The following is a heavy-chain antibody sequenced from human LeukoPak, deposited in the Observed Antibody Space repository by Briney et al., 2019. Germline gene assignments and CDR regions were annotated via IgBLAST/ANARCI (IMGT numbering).Heavy chain of an antibody. J-gene: IGHJ3*02. CDR2: ISYSGNT. Sequence: SETLSLTCTVSGGSTTSSNYYWGWIRQPPGKGLEWIGSISYSGNTYYNPSLKSRVSISVDTSKNQFSLKLNSVTAADTAVYYCARLRSGAFDIWGQGTMVTVSS. D-gene: IGHD4-17*01. CDR3: ARLRSGAFDI. V-gene: IGHV4-39*01. CDR1: GGSTTSSNYY.